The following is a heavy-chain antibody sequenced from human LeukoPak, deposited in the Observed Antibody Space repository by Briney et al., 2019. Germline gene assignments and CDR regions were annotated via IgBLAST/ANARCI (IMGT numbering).Heavy chain of an antibody. V-gene: IGHV1-2*02. Sequence: ASVKVSCKASGYTFTGYYMHWVRQAPGQGLEWMGWINPNSGGTNYAQKFQGRVTMTRDTSISSVYMELSRLRSDDTAVYYCARGGVAAIDSFYYYGMDVWGQGTTVTVSS. D-gene: IGHD2-15*01. J-gene: IGHJ6*02. CDR2: INPNSGGT. CDR1: GYTFTGYY. CDR3: ARGGVAAIDSFYYYGMDV.